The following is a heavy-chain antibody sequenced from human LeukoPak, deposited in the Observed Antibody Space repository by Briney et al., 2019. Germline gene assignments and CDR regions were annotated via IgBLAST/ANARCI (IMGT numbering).Heavy chain of an antibody. CDR3: ARHGRYCSGGSCNSGDY. D-gene: IGHD2-15*01. V-gene: IGHV5-10-1*01. CDR2: IDPSDSYT. CDR1: GYSFTSYW. J-gene: IGHJ4*02. Sequence: PGESLKISCKGSGYSFTSYWISWVRQMPGKGLEWMGRIDPSDSYTNYSPSFQGHVTISADKSISTAYLQWSSLKASDTAMYYCARHGRYCSGGSCNSGDYWGQGTLVTVSS.